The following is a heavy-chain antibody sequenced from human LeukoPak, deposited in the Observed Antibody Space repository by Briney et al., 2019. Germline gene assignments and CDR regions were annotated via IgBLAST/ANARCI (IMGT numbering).Heavy chain of an antibody. D-gene: IGHD2-15*01. CDR3: ARGKRSTRIYYFDY. Sequence: PSETLSLTCAVYGGSFSGYYWSWIRQPPGKGLEWIGEINHSGSTNYNPSLKSRVTISVDTSKNQFSLKLSSVTAADTAVYYCARGKRSTRIYYFDYWGQGTLVTVSS. J-gene: IGHJ4*02. CDR2: INHSGST. V-gene: IGHV4-34*01. CDR1: GGSFSGYY.